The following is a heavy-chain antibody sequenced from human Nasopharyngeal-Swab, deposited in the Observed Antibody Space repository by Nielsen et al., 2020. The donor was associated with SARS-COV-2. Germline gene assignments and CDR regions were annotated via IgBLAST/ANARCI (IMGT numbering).Heavy chain of an antibody. Sequence: WVRQAPGQGLEWMGWISAYNGNTNYAQKLEGRVTMTTNTYTSTTYMELMSLRSDDTAVYYCAREGCSSTSCYIDYWGQGTLVTVSS. D-gene: IGHD2-2*02. V-gene: IGHV1-18*01. CDR3: AREGCSSTSCYIDY. J-gene: IGHJ4*02. CDR2: ISAYNGNT.